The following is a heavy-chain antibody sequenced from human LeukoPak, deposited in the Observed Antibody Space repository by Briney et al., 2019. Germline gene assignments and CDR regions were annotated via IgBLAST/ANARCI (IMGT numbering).Heavy chain of an antibody. CDR2: IYYSGTT. Sequence: SETLSLTCTVSGGSISTFYWSRIRQRPGKGLEWIGYIYYSGTTNYNPSLKSRVTISVDMSKSQFSLTLSSVTAADTALYYCARHGPLYDIWSAQFYFDYWGQGTLVAVSS. V-gene: IGHV4-59*08. J-gene: IGHJ4*02. D-gene: IGHD3-3*01. CDR3: ARHGPLYDIWSAQFYFDY. CDR1: GGSISTFY.